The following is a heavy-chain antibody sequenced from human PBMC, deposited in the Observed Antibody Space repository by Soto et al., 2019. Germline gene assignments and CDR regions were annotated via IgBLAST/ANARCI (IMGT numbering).Heavy chain of an antibody. D-gene: IGHD3-3*01. CDR3: ARGFVFGVDIHLFES. J-gene: IGHJ4*02. CDR2: RYYSGTT. Sequence: PSETLSLTCTVSGGSVSSRSYYWIWIRQPPGKGREWIVHRYYSGTTNYQPSLKRRVTISADTSQNQFSLKLSSGTAANTAVYYCARGFVFGVDIHLFESWGQRTLVTVSS. CDR1: GGSVSSRSYY. V-gene: IGHV4-61*01.